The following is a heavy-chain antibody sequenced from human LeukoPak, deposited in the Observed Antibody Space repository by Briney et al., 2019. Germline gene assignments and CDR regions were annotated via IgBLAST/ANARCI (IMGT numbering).Heavy chain of an antibody. D-gene: IGHD6-19*01. V-gene: IGHV1-69*05. CDR1: GGTFSSYA. CDR3: ATPRSLICSSGCGAFDI. CDR2: IIPIFGTA. Sequence: SVKVSCKASGGTFSSYAISWVRQAPGQGLEWMGRIIPIFGTANYAQKFQGRVTITTDESTSTAYMELSSLRSEDTAVYYCATPRSLICSSGCGAFDIWGEGTMVTVSS. J-gene: IGHJ3*02.